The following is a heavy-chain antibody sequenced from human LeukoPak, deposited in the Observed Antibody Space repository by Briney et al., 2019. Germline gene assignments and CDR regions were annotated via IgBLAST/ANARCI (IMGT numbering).Heavy chain of an antibody. J-gene: IGHJ4*02. CDR3: AKRYYCDSSSCYAFDY. V-gene: IGHV3-23*01. D-gene: IGHD2-2*01. Sequence: PGGSLRLSCAASGFTFSTYAMSWVRQAPGKGLEWVSAISGNGDSTYYADSVKGRFTISRDNSKNTLSLQMNSLGAEDTALYYCAKRYYCDSSSCYAFDYWGQGTLVTVSS. CDR1: GFTFSTYA. CDR2: ISGNGDST.